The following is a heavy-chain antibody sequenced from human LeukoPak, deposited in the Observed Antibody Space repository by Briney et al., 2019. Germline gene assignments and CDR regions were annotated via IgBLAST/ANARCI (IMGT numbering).Heavy chain of an antibody. CDR3: ARVDFWSGYYWERGNLAFDY. Sequence: SETLSLTCAVYGGSFSGYYWSWIRQPPGKGLEWIGEINHSGSTNYNPSLKSRVTISVDTSKNQFSLKLSSVTAADTAVYYCARVDFWSGYYWERGNLAFDYWGQGTLVTVSS. CDR1: GGSFSGYY. CDR2: INHSGST. J-gene: IGHJ4*02. V-gene: IGHV4-34*01. D-gene: IGHD3-3*01.